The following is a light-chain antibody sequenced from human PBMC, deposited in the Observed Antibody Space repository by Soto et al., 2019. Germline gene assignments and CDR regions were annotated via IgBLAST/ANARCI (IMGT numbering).Light chain of an antibody. J-gene: IGKJ1*01. CDR2: GAS. CDR3: QQYKNWPGT. V-gene: IGKV3-15*01. CDR1: QSVSSD. Sequence: EIVMTQSPATLSVSPGERATLSCRASQSVSSDLAWYQQKPGQAPRLLMYGASTRATGIPARFSGSGSGTEFTLSVSNLQSEDFAVYYCQQYKNWPGTFGQGTKVEIK.